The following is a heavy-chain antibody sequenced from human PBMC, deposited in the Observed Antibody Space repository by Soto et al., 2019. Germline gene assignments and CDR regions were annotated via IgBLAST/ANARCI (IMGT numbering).Heavy chain of an antibody. CDR2: IAYDGRNK. D-gene: IGHD6-19*01. CDR3: VKDGSSGGPNFDDLDV. V-gene: IGHV3-30*18. CDR1: GFTFISYG. Sequence: GGSLRRSCAASGFTFISYGIHCCRHTPVKWLEWVAVIAYDGRNKYYADAVKGRFTISRDSSKNTLYRQMSNMRAADTAVYYCVKDGSSGGPNFDDLDVWGQGTMVTVSS. J-gene: IGHJ6*02.